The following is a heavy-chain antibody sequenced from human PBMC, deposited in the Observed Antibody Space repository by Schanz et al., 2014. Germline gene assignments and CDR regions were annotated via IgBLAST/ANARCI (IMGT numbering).Heavy chain of an antibody. D-gene: IGHD3-22*01. J-gene: IGHJ6*03. CDR2: IYSSGST. V-gene: IGHV3-66*03. CDR1: GFTVSNSY. CDR3: AREISSAYSPAVTYYIDV. Sequence: DVQLVDSGGGLVQPGGSLRLSCAASGFTVSNSYIHWVRQAPGKGLEWVSTIYSSGSTYYADSVKGRFTVSRDNNWKTWSLQMNSLISDDTAIYHCAREISSAYSPAVTYYIDVWGKGTTVTVS.